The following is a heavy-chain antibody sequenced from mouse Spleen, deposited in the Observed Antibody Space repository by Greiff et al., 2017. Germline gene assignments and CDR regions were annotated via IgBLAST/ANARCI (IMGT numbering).Heavy chain of an antibody. Sequence: EVKLVESGGGLVKLGGSLKLSCAASGFTFSSYAMSWVRQTPEKRLEWVATISSGGGNTYYPDSVKGRFTISRDNAKNTLYLQMSSLKSEDTAMYYCARRLLRSYWYFDVWGAGTTVTVSS. CDR3: ARRLLRSYWYFDV. CDR2: ISSGGGNT. D-gene: IGHD1-1*01. CDR1: GFTFSSYA. J-gene: IGHJ1*01. V-gene: IGHV5-9*04.